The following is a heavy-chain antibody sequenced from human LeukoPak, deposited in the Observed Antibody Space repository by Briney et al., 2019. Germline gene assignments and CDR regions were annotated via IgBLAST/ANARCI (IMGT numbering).Heavy chain of an antibody. D-gene: IGHD6-13*01. V-gene: IGHV3-23*01. CDR1: GFTFSSYA. J-gene: IGHJ5*02. CDR2: ISGSGGST. CDR3: ARSRAAAGGNNWFDP. Sequence: GGSLRLSCAASGFTFSSYAMSWVRQAPGKGLEWVSAISGSGGSTYYADSVKGRFTISRDNSKNTLYLQMNSLRAEDTAVYYCARSRAAAGGNNWFDPWGQGTLVTVSS.